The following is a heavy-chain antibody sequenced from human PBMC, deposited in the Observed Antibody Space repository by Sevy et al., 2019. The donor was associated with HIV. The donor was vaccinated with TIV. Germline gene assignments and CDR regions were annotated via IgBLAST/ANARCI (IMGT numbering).Heavy chain of an antibody. J-gene: IGHJ4*02. Sequence: ASVKVCCKASGYTFTGYYMNWVRQAPGQGLEWMGWINPNSGGTNYAQKFQGRVTMTRDTSISTAYMELSRLRSDDTAVYDCARDPERGDVDTAMPVDYWGQGTLVTVSS. CDR1: GYTFTGYY. CDR2: INPNSGGT. CDR3: ARDPERGDVDTAMPVDY. V-gene: IGHV1-2*02. D-gene: IGHD5-18*01.